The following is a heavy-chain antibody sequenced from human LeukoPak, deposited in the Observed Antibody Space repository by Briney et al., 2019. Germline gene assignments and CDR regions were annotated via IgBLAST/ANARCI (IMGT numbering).Heavy chain of an antibody. D-gene: IGHD2-15*01. V-gene: IGHV1-2*02. Sequence: ASVEVSCKASGYTFTGYYMHWVRQAPGQGLEWMGWINSNSGGVHYAQNFQGRVTMTRDTSISTAYMDLTRLRYDDTAVYFCARYLAAPYDAFDIWGQGTMVTVSS. CDR3: ARYLAAPYDAFDI. CDR1: GYTFTGYY. J-gene: IGHJ3*02. CDR2: INSNSGGV.